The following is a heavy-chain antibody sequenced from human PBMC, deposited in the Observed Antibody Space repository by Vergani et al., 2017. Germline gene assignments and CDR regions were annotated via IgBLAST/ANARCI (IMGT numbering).Heavy chain of an antibody. D-gene: IGHD5-24*01. CDR1: GGTFSSYA. CDR3: ARPRRDGYNYYYYYGMDV. Sequence: QVQLEQSGAEVKKPGSSVKVSCKASGGTFSSYAISWVRQAPGQGLEWMGGIIPIFGTANYAQKFQGRVTITADESTSTAYMELSSLRSEDTAVYYCARPRRDGYNYYYYYGMDVWGQGTTVTGSS. J-gene: IGHJ6*02. V-gene: IGHV1-69*12. CDR2: IIPIFGTA.